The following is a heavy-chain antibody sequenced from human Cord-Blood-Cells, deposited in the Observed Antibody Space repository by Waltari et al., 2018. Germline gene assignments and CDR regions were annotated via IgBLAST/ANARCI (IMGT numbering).Heavy chain of an antibody. J-gene: IGHJ3*02. D-gene: IGHD2-2*01. CDR3: ARLPVGYCSSTSCYWGALDI. Sequence: QVQLQQWGAGLLKPSETLSLTCAVYGGSFSGYYWSWIRQPPGQGLEWIGEINNSGSTNNNPSLKSRVTISVDTSKNQFSLKLSSVTAADTAVYYCARLPVGYCSSTSCYWGALDIWGQGTMVTVSS. V-gene: IGHV4-34*01. CDR2: INNSGST. CDR1: GGSFSGYY.